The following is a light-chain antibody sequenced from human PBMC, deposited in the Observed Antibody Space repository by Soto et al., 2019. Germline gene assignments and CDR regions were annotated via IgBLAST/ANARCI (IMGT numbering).Light chain of an antibody. V-gene: IGKV2-28*01. CDR2: WGS. Sequence: DIVMTQSPLSLPVTPGEPASISCRSSQSLLYSTGNNHLDWYLQKPGQPPQLLIYWGSTRASVVPDRFSGSGSGTDFTLKISRLEADDVGVYYCMQGRQLPATFGQGTRLDIQ. J-gene: IGKJ5*01. CDR1: QSLLYSTGNNH. CDR3: MQGRQLPAT.